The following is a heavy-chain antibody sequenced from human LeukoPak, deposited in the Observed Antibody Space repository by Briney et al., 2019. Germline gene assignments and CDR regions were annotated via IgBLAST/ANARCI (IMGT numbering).Heavy chain of an antibody. D-gene: IGHD6-19*01. CDR3: ARSGYSGYPGYSSGWYHIDY. Sequence: SETLSLTCTVSGGSISSSSYYWGWIRQPPGKGLEWIGSIYYSGSTYYNPSLKSRVTISVDTSKNQFSLKLSSVTAADTAVYYCARSGYSGYPGYSSGWYHIDYWGQGTLVTVSS. CDR2: IYYSGST. V-gene: IGHV4-39*07. CDR1: GGSISSSSYY. J-gene: IGHJ4*02.